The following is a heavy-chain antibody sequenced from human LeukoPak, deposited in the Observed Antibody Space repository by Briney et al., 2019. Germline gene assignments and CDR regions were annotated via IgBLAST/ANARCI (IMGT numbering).Heavy chain of an antibody. J-gene: IGHJ4*02. V-gene: IGHV3-7*01. Sequence: GGSLRLSCAASGFTFSSYWMSWVRQAPGKGLEWVANIKQDGSEKYYVDSVKGRFTISRDSAKNSLYLQMNSLRAEDTAVYYCARVGPWVRYFDWFTFDYWGQGTLVTVSS. CDR2: IKQDGSEK. CDR1: GFTFSSYW. CDR3: ARVGPWVRYFDWFTFDY. D-gene: IGHD3-9*01.